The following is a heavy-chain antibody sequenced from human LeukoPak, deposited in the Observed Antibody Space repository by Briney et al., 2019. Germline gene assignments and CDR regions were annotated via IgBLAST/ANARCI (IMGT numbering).Heavy chain of an antibody. V-gene: IGHV4-59*01. Sequence: PSETLSLTCAVSGGSISSYYWNWIRQPPGKGLEWIGYIYYSGSTNYNPSLKSRVTISIDTSKNQLSLQLTSVTAADTAVYYCATDVRGLVPCYFDFWGQGTLVTVSS. D-gene: IGHD3-10*02. J-gene: IGHJ4*02. CDR1: GGSISSYY. CDR3: ATDVRGLVPCYFDF. CDR2: IYYSGST.